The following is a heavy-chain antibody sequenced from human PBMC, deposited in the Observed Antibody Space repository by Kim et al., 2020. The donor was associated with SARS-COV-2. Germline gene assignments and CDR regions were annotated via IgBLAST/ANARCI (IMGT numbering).Heavy chain of an antibody. CDR3: AKDLGFTVYASEDDSFDI. J-gene: IGHJ3*02. V-gene: IGHV3-30*02. Sequence: KGRFTISRDNSKNTLYLQMNSLRAEDTAVYYCAKDLGFTVYASEDDSFDIWGQGTMVTVSS. D-gene: IGHD2-8*01.